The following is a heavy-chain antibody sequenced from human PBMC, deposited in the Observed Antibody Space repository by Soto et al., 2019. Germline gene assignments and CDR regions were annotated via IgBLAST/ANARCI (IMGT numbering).Heavy chain of an antibody. J-gene: IGHJ6*02. V-gene: IGHV5-10-1*01. CDR1: GYSFTSYW. D-gene: IGHD1-26*01. CDR3: TRHHAVGARWGMDV. CDR2: IDRSNSYT. Sequence: GGSLKIYCQGPGYSFTSYWTTCVRQLHGKGLDWVGRIDRSNSYTNYSPSFQGHVTISADKAISTAYLQWSSLKDSDTAMYYCTRHHAVGARWGMDVWGQGTTVTVSS.